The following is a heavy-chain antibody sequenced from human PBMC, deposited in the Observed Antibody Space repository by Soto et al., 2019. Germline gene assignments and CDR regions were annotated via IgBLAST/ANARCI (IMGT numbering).Heavy chain of an antibody. V-gene: IGHV3-53*01. CDR3: AYSESGYSYGLRI. D-gene: IGHD5-18*01. CDR2: IYRGGSS. Sequence: EVQLVESGGGLIQPGESLRLSCAASGFTVSSHYRSWVRQAPGKGLEWVSVIYRGGSSYYADSVNGRFTISIDNSKNTLYLQMNSLRAEDTAVYYCAYSESGYSYGLRIWGQGTLVTVSS. CDR1: GFTVSSHY. J-gene: IGHJ4*02.